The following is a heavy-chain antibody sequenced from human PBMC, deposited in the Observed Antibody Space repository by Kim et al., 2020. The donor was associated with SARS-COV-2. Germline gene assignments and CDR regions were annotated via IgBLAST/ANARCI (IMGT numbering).Heavy chain of an antibody. CDR3: ARGDDSNPNDYVDY. J-gene: IGHJ4*02. CDR1: GFTFSSYE. Sequence: GGSLRLSCAASGFTFSSYEMNWVRQAPGKGLEWVSYISSSGSTIYYADSVKGRFTISRDNAKNSLYLQMNSLRAEDTAVYYCARGDDSNPNDYVDYWGQGTLVTVSS. V-gene: IGHV3-48*03. D-gene: IGHD2-21*02. CDR2: ISSSGSTI.